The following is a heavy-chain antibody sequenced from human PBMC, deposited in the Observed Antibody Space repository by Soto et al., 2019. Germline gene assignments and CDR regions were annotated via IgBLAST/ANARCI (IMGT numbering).Heavy chain of an antibody. CDR3: ARDGPGTLTGYQGGFDY. V-gene: IGHV1-69*04. CDR2: IIPILGIA. Sequence: SVKVSCKASGGTFSSYTISWVRQAPGQGLEWMGRIIPILGIANYAQKFQGRVTITADKSTSTAYMELSSLRSEDTAVYYCARDGPGTLTGYQGGFDYWGQGTLVTVSS. CDR1: GGTFSSYT. J-gene: IGHJ4*02. D-gene: IGHD3-9*01.